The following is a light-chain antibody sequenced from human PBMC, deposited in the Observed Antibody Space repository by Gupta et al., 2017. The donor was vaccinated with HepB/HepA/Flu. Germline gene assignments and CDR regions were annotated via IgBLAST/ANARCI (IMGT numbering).Light chain of an antibody. J-gene: IGLJ1*01. CDR3: SSYTSTTTGV. Sequence: QSALTQPASVSGSPGQSITISCTGTSSDLGGFNYVSWYQQYPGKAPKLMIYDVSNRPSGFSDRFSGSKSGNTASLTISGLQAEDEADYYCSSYTSTTTGVFGTGIKVTVL. CDR1: SSDLGGFNY. V-gene: IGLV2-14*03. CDR2: DVS.